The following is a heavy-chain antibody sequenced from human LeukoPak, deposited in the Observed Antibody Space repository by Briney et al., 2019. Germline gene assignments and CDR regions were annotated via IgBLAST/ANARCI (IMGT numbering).Heavy chain of an antibody. J-gene: IGHJ4*02. Sequence: GGSLRLSCAASGFTFSAYGMGWFRQAPGKGLEWVSAITYSSGNTYYADSVKGRFTISRDNSENTLYLQMNSLRAEDTALYYCAKDGTGCGGDCYSDYWGQGTLVTVSS. V-gene: IGHV3-23*01. CDR3: AKDGTGCGGDCYSDY. CDR1: GFTFSAYG. D-gene: IGHD2-21*02. CDR2: ITYSSGNT.